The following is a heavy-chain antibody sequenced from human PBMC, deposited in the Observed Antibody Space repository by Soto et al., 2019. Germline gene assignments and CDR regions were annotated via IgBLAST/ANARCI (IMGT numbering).Heavy chain of an antibody. V-gene: IGHV1-69*08. CDR3: ARDPPIVGGDY. CDR1: GGTFISYT. Sequence: QVQLVQSGAEVKKPGSSVKVSCKASGGTFISYTISWVRQAPGQGLEWMGRIIPILGIANYAQKFQGRVTITADKSTSTADMELSSLRSEDTAGYYCARDPPIVGGDYWGQGTLVTVSS. CDR2: IIPILGIA. D-gene: IGHD2-15*01. J-gene: IGHJ4*02.